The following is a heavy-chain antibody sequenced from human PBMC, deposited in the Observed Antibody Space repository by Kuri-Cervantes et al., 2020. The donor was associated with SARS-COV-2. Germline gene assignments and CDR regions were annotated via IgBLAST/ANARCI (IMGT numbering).Heavy chain of an antibody. CDR2: IYYSGST. Sequence: GSLRPSCTVSGGSISSYYWSWFRQPPGKGMEWIGYIYYSGSTNYTPPLKSRVTISVDTTKNQFSLQLSSVTAAYTAVYYCARVFDGEGCFDYWGPGTLVTVSS. D-gene: IGHD3-16*01. CDR1: GGSISSYY. CDR3: ARVFDGEGCFDY. V-gene: IGHV4-59*01. J-gene: IGHJ4*02.